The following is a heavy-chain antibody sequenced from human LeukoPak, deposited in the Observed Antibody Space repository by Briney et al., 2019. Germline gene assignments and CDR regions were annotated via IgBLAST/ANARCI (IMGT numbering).Heavy chain of an antibody. CDR2: INHDRST. CDR3: ARVRGDIWNGCHYYLDY. D-gene: IGHD3-3*01. J-gene: IGHJ4*02. CDR1: NGSFSGCY. Sequence: SETLSLTCAVYNGSFSGCYWTWIRQGAGKGLDWIGEINHDRSTNYNPSLKGRVTISIDTSKTQFSMRLNSVTAADTAVYYCARVRGDIWNGCHYYLDYWGQGALVTVSS. V-gene: IGHV4-34*01.